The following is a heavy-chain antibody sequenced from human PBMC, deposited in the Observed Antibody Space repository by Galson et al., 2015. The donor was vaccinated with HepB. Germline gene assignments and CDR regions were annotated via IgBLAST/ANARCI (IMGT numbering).Heavy chain of an antibody. J-gene: IGHJ4*02. D-gene: IGHD6-13*01. V-gene: IGHV3-23*01. CDR3: ANSRLAAVGGVDY. CDR2: ISGSGGST. Sequence: SLRLSCAASGFTLSSYAMSWVRQGRGKELEWVSGISGSGGSTSYADSVKGRFTISRDNSKNTVYLQMNSLRAEDTAVYYCANSRLAAVGGVDYWGQGTLVTVSS. CDR1: GFTLSSYA.